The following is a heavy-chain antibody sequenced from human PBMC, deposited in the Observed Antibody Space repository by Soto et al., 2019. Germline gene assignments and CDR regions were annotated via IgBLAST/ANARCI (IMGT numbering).Heavy chain of an antibody. Sequence: ASVKVSCKASGYTFTSYAMHWVRQAPGQRLEWMGWINAGNGNTKYSQKFQGRVTITRDTSASTAYMELSSLGSEDTAVYYCARDCHQYGMDVWGQGTTVTVSS. V-gene: IGHV1-3*01. CDR1: GYTFTSYA. CDR3: ARDCHQYGMDV. CDR2: INAGNGNT. J-gene: IGHJ6*02.